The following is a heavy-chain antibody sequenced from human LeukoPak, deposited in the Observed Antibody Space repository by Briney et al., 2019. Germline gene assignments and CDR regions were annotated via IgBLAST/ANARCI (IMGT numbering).Heavy chain of an antibody. CDR2: IRYDGSNK. D-gene: IGHD6-19*01. CDR3: ARVLRGWYNLTGFDY. CDR1: GFTFSSYG. Sequence: PGGSLRLSCAASGFTFSSYGMHWVRQAPGKGLEWVAFIRYDGSNKYYADSVKGRFTISRDNSKNTLYLQMNSLRAEDTAVYYCARVLRGWYNLTGFDYWGQGTLVTVSS. J-gene: IGHJ4*02. V-gene: IGHV3-30*02.